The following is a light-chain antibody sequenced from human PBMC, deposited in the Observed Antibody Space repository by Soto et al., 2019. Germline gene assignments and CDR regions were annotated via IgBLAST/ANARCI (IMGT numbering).Light chain of an antibody. J-gene: IGKJ4*01. CDR3: QQYEELPLT. CDR2: DAS. Sequence: DVQLTQSPSTLSASVGDRVAISCQASQSVVNYLNWFQQRPGKAPQLLISDASHLEPGVPSRFSGQRSGTDFTLIISSLQPEDFATYYCQQYEELPLTFGGGTREEV. V-gene: IGKV1-33*01. CDR1: QSVVNY.